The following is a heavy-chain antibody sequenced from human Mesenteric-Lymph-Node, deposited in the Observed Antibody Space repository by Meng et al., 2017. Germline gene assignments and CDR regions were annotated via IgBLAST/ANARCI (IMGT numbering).Heavy chain of an antibody. CDR2: IYYSGST. CDR1: GGSINSYY. V-gene: IGHV4-59*01. J-gene: IGHJ4*02. Sequence: SETLSLTCTVSGGSINSYYWSWIRQPPGKGLEWIGYIYYSGSTNYNPSLKSRVTISVDTSKNQFSLKLSSVTAADTAVYYCARSGAAHSRMDYWGQGTLVTVSS. D-gene: IGHD6-13*01. CDR3: ARSGAAHSRMDY.